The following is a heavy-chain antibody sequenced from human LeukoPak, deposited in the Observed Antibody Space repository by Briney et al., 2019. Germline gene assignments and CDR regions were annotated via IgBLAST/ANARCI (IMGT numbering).Heavy chain of an antibody. CDR1: GYTFTSYG. J-gene: IGHJ5*02. V-gene: IGHV1-18*01. D-gene: IGHD3-3*01. CDR3: ARVESITIFGVVIGNWFDP. CDR2: ISAYNGNT. Sequence: ASVKVSCKASGYTFTSYGISWVRQAPGQGLEWMGWISAYNGNTNYAQKLQGRVTMATDTPTSTAYMELRSLRSDDTAVYYCARVESITIFGVVIGNWFDPWGQGTLVTVSS.